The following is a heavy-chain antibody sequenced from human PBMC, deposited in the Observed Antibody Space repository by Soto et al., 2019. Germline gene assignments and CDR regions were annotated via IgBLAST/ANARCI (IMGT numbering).Heavy chain of an antibody. V-gene: IGHV1-69*01. D-gene: IGHD2-2*01. J-gene: IGHJ5*02. CDR3: ARDHVVPAAAMIYVSQNWFDP. Sequence: QVQLVQSAAEVKKPGSSVKVSCKASGGTFSSYAISWVRQAPGQGLEWMGGIIPIFGTANYAQKFQGRVTITADESTSTAYMELSSLRSEDTAVYYCARDHVVPAAAMIYVSQNWFDPWGQGTLVTVSS. CDR2: IIPIFGTA. CDR1: GGTFSSYA.